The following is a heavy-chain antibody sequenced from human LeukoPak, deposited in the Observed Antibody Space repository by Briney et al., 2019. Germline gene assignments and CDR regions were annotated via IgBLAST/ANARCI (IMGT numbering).Heavy chain of an antibody. CDR3: ARDAYYDSSGYYYDY. D-gene: IGHD3-22*01. CDR1: GYTFTSYG. CDR2: INPNSGGT. J-gene: IGHJ4*02. V-gene: IGHV1-2*06. Sequence: ASVKVSCKASGYTFTSYGISWVRQAPGQGLEWMGRINPNSGGTNYAQKFQGRVTMTRDTSISTAYIELSRLRSDDTAVYYCARDAYYDSSGYYYDYWGQGTLVTVSS.